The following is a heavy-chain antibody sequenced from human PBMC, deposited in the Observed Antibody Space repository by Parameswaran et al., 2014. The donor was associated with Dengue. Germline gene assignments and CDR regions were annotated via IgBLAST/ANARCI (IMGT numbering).Heavy chain of an antibody. Sequence: WVRQAPGQGLEWMGWINTNTGNPTYAQGFTGRFVFSLDTSVSTAYLQISSLKAEDTAVYYCARDRRREGGYSYGYYYFDYWGQGTLVTVSS. CDR2: INTNTGNP. J-gene: IGHJ4*02. V-gene: IGHV7-4-1*02. CDR3: ARDRRREGGYSYGYYYFDY. D-gene: IGHD5-18*01.